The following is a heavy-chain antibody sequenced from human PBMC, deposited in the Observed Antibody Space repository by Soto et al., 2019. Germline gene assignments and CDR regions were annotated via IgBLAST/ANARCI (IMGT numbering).Heavy chain of an antibody. CDR3: AREPGYCSSTSCYRYGMDV. J-gene: IGHJ6*02. CDR2: INPNSGGT. CDR1: GYTFTGYY. Sequence: ASVKVSCKASGYTFTGYYMHWVRQAPGQGLEWMGWINPNSGGTNYAQKFQGRVTMTRDTSISTAYMELGRLRSDDTAVYYCAREPGYCSSTSCYRYGMDVWGQGTTVTVSS. V-gene: IGHV1-2*02. D-gene: IGHD2-2*01.